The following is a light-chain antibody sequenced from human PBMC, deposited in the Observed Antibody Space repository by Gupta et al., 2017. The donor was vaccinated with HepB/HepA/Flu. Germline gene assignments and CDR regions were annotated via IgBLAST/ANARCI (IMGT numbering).Light chain of an antibody. CDR2: DDS. CDR1: NIGTKS. Sequence: SYVRTQPPSVSVAPGKTARITCWGNNIGTKSVHWYQQKPGQAPVLVVYDDSDRPSGIPERFSGSNSGNTATLTISRVEAGDEADYYCQVWDSSSDHRVIFGGGTKLTVL. CDR3: QVWDSSSDHRVI. J-gene: IGLJ2*01. V-gene: IGLV3-21*03.